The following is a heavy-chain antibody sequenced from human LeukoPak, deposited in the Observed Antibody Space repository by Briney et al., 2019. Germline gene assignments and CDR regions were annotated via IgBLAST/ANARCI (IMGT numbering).Heavy chain of an antibody. V-gene: IGHV3-21*06. CDR3: AGAMPHDNWFDP. CDR2: ISSSSSYI. CDR1: GFTFSSYS. D-gene: IGHD2-2*01. J-gene: IGHJ5*02. Sequence: GGSLRLSCAASGFTFSSYSMNWVRQAPGKGLEWVSSISSSSSYIYYADSVKGRFTISRDNAKNTLYLQMNSLRVDDTAVYYCAGAMPHDNWFDPWGQGSLVTVSS.